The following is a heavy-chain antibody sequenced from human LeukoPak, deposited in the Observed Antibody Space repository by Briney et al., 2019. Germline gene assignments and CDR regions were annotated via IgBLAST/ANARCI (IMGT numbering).Heavy chain of an antibody. D-gene: IGHD3-10*02. CDR3: AELGITMIGGV. CDR1: GFTFSSYE. J-gene: IGHJ6*04. V-gene: IGHV3-48*03. Sequence: GGSLRLSCAASGFTFSSYEMNWVRQAPGKGLEWVSYISSSGSTIYYAASVKGRFTISRDNAKNSLYLQMNRLRAEDTAVYYCAELGITMIGGVWGKGTTVTISS. CDR2: ISSSGSTI.